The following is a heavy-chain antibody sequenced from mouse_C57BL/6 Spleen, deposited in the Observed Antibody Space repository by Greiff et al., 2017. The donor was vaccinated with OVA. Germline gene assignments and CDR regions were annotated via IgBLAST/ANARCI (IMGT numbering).Heavy chain of an antibody. V-gene: IGHV5-6*01. J-gene: IGHJ1*03. CDR1: GFTFSSYG. CDR3: ARHEGGYYRYFDV. CDR2: ISSGGSYT. D-gene: IGHD1-1*02. Sequence: EVQLVESGGDLVKPGGSLKLSCAASGFTFSSYGMSWVRQTPDKRLEWVATISSGGSYTYYPDSVKGRFTISRANAKNTLYLQMSSLKSEDTAMYYCARHEGGYYRYFDVWGTGTTVTVSS.